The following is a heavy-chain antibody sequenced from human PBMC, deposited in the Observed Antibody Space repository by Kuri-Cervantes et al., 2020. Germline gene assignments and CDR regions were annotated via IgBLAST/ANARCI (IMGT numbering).Heavy chain of an antibody. CDR3: ARGYSSSWYGWDYGMDV. CDR1: GYTFTSYG. J-gene: IGHJ6*02. Sequence: ASVKVSCKASGYTFTSYGISWVRQAPGQGLEWMGWISTYNGNTKYAQKVQGRVTMTTDTSTSTAYMEVRSLRSDDTAMYYCARGYSSSWYGWDYGMDVWGQGTTVTVSS. D-gene: IGHD6-13*01. CDR2: ISTYNGNT. V-gene: IGHV1-18*01.